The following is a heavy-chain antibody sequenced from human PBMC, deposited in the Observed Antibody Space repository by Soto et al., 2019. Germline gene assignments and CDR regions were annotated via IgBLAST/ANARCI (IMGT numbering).Heavy chain of an antibody. CDR3: AKDKRGSGWNDAFDI. V-gene: IGHV3-23*01. D-gene: IGHD6-25*01. CDR1: GFTFRNYA. Sequence: GGSLRLSCAASGFTFRNYAMSWVRQALGKGLEWVSATTGSGDNTYYADSVRGRFTISRDNSKNTLYLQMNSLRAGDTAVYYCAKDKRGSGWNDAFDIRGHRTMVTVSS. J-gene: IGHJ3*02. CDR2: TTGSGDNT.